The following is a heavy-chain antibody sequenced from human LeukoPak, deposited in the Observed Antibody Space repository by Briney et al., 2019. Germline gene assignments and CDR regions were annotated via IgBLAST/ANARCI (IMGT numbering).Heavy chain of an antibody. J-gene: IGHJ4*02. V-gene: IGHV1-2*02. D-gene: IGHD6-13*01. Sequence: ASVKVSCKASRYIFTSYYIHWVRQAPGQGLEWMGWINPNNGGTKYAQKFQGRVTMTSDTSISTAYMELSRLRPDDTALYYCVRDRGSSWFADYWGQGTLVTVSS. CDR3: VRDRGSSWFADY. CDR2: INPNNGGT. CDR1: RYIFTSYY.